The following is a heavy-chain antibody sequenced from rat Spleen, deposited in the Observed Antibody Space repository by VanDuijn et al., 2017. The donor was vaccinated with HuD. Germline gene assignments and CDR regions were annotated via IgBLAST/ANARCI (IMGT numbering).Heavy chain of an antibody. V-gene: IGHV5-31*01. CDR1: GFTFNKYW. D-gene: IGHD1-1*01. Sequence: EVQLVESGGGPVQPGRSLKLSCVASGFTFNKYWMTWIRQAPGQGLEWVASITNSGANTYYPDSVRGRFTVSRDNAKSTLYLQVNSLRSEDTATYYCARENYYSGDYWGQGVMVTVSS. CDR3: ARENYYSGDY. CDR2: ITNSGANT. J-gene: IGHJ2*01.